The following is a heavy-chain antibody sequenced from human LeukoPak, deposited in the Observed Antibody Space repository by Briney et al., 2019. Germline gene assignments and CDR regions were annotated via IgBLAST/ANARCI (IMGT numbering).Heavy chain of an antibody. Sequence: SETLSLTCTVSGGSISSYYWSWIRQPPGKGLEWIGYIYYSGSTNYNPSLESRVTISLDPSKNQFSLKLSSVTAADTAVYFCAREDRYYFDYWGQGTLVTVSS. CDR1: GGSISSYY. CDR3: AREDRYYFDY. J-gene: IGHJ4*02. CDR2: IYYSGST. V-gene: IGHV4-59*01.